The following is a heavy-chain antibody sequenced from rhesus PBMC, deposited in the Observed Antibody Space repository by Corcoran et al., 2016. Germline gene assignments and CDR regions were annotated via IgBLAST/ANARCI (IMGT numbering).Heavy chain of an antibody. CDR1: GCTFSGYG. CDR2: FNSGGGST. D-gene: IGHD1-7*02. V-gene: IGHV3S5*01. CDR3: ANNWNGHVY. J-gene: IGHJ4*01. Sequence: EVQLVETGGGLVQPGGSLKLSCAASGCTFSGYGMSWVRQAPGKGLEWVSTFNSGGGSTYYADSVKGRFTISRDNSKNTLSLQLSSLTTEDTAVYYCANNWNGHVYWGQGVLVTVSS.